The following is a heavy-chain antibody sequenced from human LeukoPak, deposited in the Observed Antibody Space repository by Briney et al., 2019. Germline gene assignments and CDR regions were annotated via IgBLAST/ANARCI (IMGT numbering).Heavy chain of an antibody. D-gene: IGHD6-13*01. Sequence: SETLSLTCTVSGGSVSSGSYYWSWIRQPPGKGLEWIGYIYYSGSTNYNPSPKSRVTISVDTSKNQFSLKLSSVTAADTAVYYCAGQSGYSSSAWFDPWGQGTLVTVSS. CDR3: AGQSGYSSSAWFDP. CDR2: IYYSGST. CDR1: GGSVSSGSYY. V-gene: IGHV4-61*01. J-gene: IGHJ5*02.